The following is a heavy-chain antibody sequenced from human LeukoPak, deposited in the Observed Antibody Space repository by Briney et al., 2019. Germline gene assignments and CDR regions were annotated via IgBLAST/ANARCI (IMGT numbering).Heavy chain of an antibody. CDR2: IYPGDSDT. Sequence: GASLQISCKGSGYSFTSYWIGWVRPLPGKGLEWMGIIYPGDSDTRYSPSFQGQVTISADKSISTAYLQWSSLKASDTAMYYCARHCSVYSSGWYCEFDYWGQGTLVTVSS. CDR1: GYSFTSYW. J-gene: IGHJ4*02. CDR3: ARHCSVYSSGWYCEFDY. V-gene: IGHV5-51*01. D-gene: IGHD6-19*01.